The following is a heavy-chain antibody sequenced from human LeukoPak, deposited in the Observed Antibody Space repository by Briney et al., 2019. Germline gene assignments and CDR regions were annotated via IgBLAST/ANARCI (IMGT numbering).Heavy chain of an antibody. CDR2: INHSGST. J-gene: IGHJ5*02. D-gene: IGHD3-10*01. Sequence: GTLRLSCAASGFTFSSYGMSWIRQPPGKGLEWIGEINHSGSTNYNPSLKSRVTISVDTSKNQFSLKLSSVTAADTAVYYCARVLWFGGTVRFDPWGQGTLVTVSS. V-gene: IGHV4-34*01. CDR1: GFTFSSYG. CDR3: ARVLWFGGTVRFDP.